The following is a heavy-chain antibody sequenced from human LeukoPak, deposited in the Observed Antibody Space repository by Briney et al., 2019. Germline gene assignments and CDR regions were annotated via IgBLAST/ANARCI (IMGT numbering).Heavy chain of an antibody. D-gene: IGHD5-18*01. CDR3: ARDQGFAGYTYGFDS. J-gene: IGHJ4*02. V-gene: IGHV4-39*07. CDR2: VYYSGST. CDR1: DDSVNSGRDY. Sequence: SETLSLTCTVADDSVNSGRDYWGWIRDPPGKGQEWIGTVYYSGSTYYNPSLKSRVTISVDTSKNQFSLNLSSVTAADTAVYFCARDQGFAGYTYGFDSWGQGTLVTVSS.